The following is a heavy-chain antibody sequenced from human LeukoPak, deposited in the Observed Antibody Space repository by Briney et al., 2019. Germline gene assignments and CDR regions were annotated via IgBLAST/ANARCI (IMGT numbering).Heavy chain of an antibody. CDR2: VYYSGST. J-gene: IGHJ4*02. V-gene: IGHV4-61*01. CDR3: AREVGGATRIDY. D-gene: IGHD1-26*01. Sequence: SETLSLTCTVSGGAVSRDSYYWSWIRQPPGKGLEWIGYVYYSGSTNYSPSLKSRVTISVDTSKNQFSLKLSSVTAADTAVYYCAREVGGATRIDYWGQGTLVTVSS. CDR1: GGAVSRDSYY.